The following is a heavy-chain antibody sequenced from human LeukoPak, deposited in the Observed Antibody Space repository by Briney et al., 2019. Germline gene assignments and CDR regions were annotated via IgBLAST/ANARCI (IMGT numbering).Heavy chain of an antibody. Sequence: SVKVSCKASGYTFTSYDINWVRQATGQGLEWMGRIIPILGIANYAQKFQGRVTITADKSTSTAYMELSSLRSEDTAVYYCARLQYVDNWFDPWGQGTLVTVSS. CDR3: ARLQYVDNWFDP. J-gene: IGHJ5*02. CDR1: GYTFTSYD. V-gene: IGHV1-69*04. CDR2: IIPILGIA. D-gene: IGHD4-4*01.